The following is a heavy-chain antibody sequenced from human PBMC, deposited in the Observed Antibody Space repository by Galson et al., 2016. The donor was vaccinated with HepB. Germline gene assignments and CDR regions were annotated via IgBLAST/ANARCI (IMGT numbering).Heavy chain of an antibody. V-gene: IGHV1-18*01. Sequence: VKVSCKASGYTFTSYGVNWVRQAPGQGLEWMGWISAYNGNTHYAQKLPGRVSMTTDTSTSTAYMELTSLRSDDTAVYYCATNTWIQLLGGTFDLWGQGTMVTVSS. CDR1: GYTFTSYG. D-gene: IGHD5-18*01. CDR3: ATNTWIQLLGGTFDL. J-gene: IGHJ3*01. CDR2: ISAYNGNT.